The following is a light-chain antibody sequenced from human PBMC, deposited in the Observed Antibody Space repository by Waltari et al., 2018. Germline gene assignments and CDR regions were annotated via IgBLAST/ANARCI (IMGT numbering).Light chain of an antibody. J-gene: IGLJ1*01. CDR1: SSNIGAGSD. Sequence: QSVLTQPPSVSGAPGQRVTISCTGSSSNIGAGSDVHWYQQLPGAAPKLRIYSINNRPSGVPDRFSGSKSGTSASLAITGLQAEDEADYYCQSYDNSLNGLYVFGSGTKVTVL. V-gene: IGLV1-40*01. CDR3: QSYDNSLNGLYV. CDR2: SIN.